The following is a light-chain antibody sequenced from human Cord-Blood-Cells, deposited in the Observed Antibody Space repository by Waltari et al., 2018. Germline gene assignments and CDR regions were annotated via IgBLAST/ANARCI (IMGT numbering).Light chain of an antibody. CDR2: GAS. CDR1: QSVSSN. Sequence: EIVMTQSPATLSVSPGERATLSCRASQSVSSNLAWYKQKPGQAPRLVIYGASTRATGIPARFSGSGSGTECTLTISSLQSEDFAVYYCQQYNNCPPLTFGGGTKVEIK. CDR3: QQYNNCPPLT. J-gene: IGKJ4*01. V-gene: IGKV3-15*01.